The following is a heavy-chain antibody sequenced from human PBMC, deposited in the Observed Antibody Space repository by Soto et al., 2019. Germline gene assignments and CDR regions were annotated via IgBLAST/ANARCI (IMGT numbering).Heavy chain of an antibody. CDR1: GGSISSSSYY. CDR3: ARIYGDYLYYFDY. J-gene: IGHJ4*02. D-gene: IGHD4-17*01. Sequence: PSETLSLTCTVSGGSISSSSYYWGWIRQPPGKGLEWIGSIYYSGSTYYNPSLKSRVTISVDTSKNQFSLKLSSVTAADTAVYYCARIYGDYLYYFDYWGQGTLVTVS. CDR2: IYYSGST. V-gene: IGHV4-39*01.